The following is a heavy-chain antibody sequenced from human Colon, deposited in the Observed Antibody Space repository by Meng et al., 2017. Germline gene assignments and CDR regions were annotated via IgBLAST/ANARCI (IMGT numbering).Heavy chain of an antibody. CDR1: GFTFSTYS. V-gene: IGHV3-21*01. J-gene: IGHJ6*01. Sequence: GESLKISCAASGFTFSTYSITWVRQAPGKGLEWVSSISSNSPYIYYADSVKGRFTISRDNAKNSVYLQMNSLRDEDTAVYYCARPRSGGWPNQGMDVWGQGNTVTVSS. CDR2: ISSNSPYI. D-gene: IGHD6-19*01. CDR3: ARPRSGGWPNQGMDV.